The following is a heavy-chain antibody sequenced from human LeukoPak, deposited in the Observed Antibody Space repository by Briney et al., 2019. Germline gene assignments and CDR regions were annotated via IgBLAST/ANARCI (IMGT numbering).Heavy chain of an antibody. J-gene: IGHJ4*02. D-gene: IGHD4-17*01. Sequence: PSETLSLTCTVSGGSISSGSYYWSWIRQPPGKGLEWIGYIYHSGSTYYNPSLKSRVTISVDTSKNQFSLKLSSVTAADTAVYYCARWDDYGDFFDYWGQGTLVTVSS. CDR3: ARWDDYGDFFDY. CDR2: IYHSGST. V-gene: IGHV4-30-2*02. CDR1: GGSISSGSYY.